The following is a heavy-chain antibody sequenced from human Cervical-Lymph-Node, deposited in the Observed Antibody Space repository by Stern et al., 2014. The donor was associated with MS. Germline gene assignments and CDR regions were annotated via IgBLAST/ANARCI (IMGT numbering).Heavy chain of an antibody. CDR2: IYPGDSDT. Sequence: VQLVQSGAEVKKPGESLKISCKGSGYTFSNSWIGWVRQMPGRGLEWMGIIYPGDSDTRYSPSFQGQITTPAAKPFIPAYLQWNSLKASDPAIFSCARGSAGAGAFFDSWGQGPRSPSPQ. CDR3: ARGSAGAGAFFDS. D-gene: IGHD2-8*02. J-gene: IGHJ4*02. V-gene: IGHV5-51*01. CDR1: GYTFSNSW.